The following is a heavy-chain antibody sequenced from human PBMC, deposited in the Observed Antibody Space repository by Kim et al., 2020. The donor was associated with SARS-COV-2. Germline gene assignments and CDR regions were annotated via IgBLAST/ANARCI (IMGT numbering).Heavy chain of an antibody. CDR2: ISYDGSNK. CDR3: AKDLGGYSYGQPDY. J-gene: IGHJ4*02. CDR1: GFTFSSYG. V-gene: IGHV3-30*18. D-gene: IGHD5-18*01. Sequence: GGSLRLSCAASGFTFSSYGMHWVRQAPGKGLEWVAVISYDGSNKYYADSVKGRFTISRDNSKNTLYLQMNSLRAEDTAVYYCAKDLGGYSYGQPDYWGQGTLVTVSS.